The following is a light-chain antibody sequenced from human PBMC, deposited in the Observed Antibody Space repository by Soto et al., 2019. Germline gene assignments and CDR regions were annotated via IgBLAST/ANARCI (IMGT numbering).Light chain of an antibody. CDR3: QQYDSTTRT. CDR2: GAS. Sequence: EIVLTQSPATLSLSPGERATLSCRASQSVSSYLAWYQQKPGQAPRLLIYGASSRAPGIPDRFSGSGSGTDFTLTISRLEPEDFAVYYCQQYDSTTRTFGQGTKVEIK. CDR1: QSVSSY. V-gene: IGKV3-20*01. J-gene: IGKJ1*01.